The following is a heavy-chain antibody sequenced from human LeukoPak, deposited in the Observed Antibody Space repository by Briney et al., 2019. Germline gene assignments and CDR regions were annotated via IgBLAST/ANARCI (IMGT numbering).Heavy chain of an antibody. J-gene: IGHJ4*02. CDR3: ARDNPYGEDY. D-gene: IGHD4-17*01. CDR1: GGPISSGGYY. Sequence: SETLSLTCTVSGGPISSGGYYWSWIRQHPGKGLEWIGYIYYSGSTYYNPSLKSRVTISVDTSKNQFSLKLSSVTAADTAVYYCARDNPYGEDYWGQGTLVTVSS. V-gene: IGHV4-31*03. CDR2: IYYSGST.